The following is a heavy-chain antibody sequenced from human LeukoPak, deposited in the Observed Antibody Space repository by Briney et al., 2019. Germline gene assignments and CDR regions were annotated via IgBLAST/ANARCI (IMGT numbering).Heavy chain of an antibody. CDR3: ARGSEWELKTYYFDY. Sequence: SETLSLTCTVSGYSISSGYYWGWIRQPPGKGLEWIGSIYHSGSTYYNPSLKSRVTISVDTSKNQFSLKLSSVTAADTAVYYCARGSEWELKTYYFDYWGQGTLVTVSS. CDR2: IYHSGST. D-gene: IGHD1-26*01. CDR1: GYSISSGYY. V-gene: IGHV4-38-2*02. J-gene: IGHJ4*02.